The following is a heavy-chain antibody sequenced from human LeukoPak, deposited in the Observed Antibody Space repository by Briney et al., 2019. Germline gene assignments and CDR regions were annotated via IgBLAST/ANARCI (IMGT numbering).Heavy chain of an antibody. Sequence: SETLSLTCTVSGASISSYYWSWIRQPPGKGLEWIGYIYYSGSTNYNPSLKSRVTISVDTSKNQFSLKLNSVTAADTAVYYCARDNGVAASDYWGRGTLVTVSS. CDR1: GASISSYY. CDR2: IYYSGST. J-gene: IGHJ4*02. V-gene: IGHV4-59*12. D-gene: IGHD3-10*01. CDR3: ARDNGVAASDY.